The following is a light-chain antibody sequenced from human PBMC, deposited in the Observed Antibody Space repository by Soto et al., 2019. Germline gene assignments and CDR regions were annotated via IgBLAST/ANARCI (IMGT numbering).Light chain of an antibody. CDR3: SSYTGGNPSYV. CDR2: EVT. V-gene: IGLV2-8*01. J-gene: IGLJ1*01. CDR1: SXDVGGYDY. Sequence: QSALTQPPSASGSPGQSVTISCTGTSXDVGGYDYVSWYQQHPGKAPKLMIYEVTIRPSGVSDRFSGSKSGNTASLTASGLQAEDEADYYCSSYTGGNPSYVFGTGTKVTVL.